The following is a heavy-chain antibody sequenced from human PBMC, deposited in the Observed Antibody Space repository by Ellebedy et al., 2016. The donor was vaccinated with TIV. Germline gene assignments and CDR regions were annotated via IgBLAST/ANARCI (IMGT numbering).Heavy chain of an antibody. CDR1: GFTFSSYG. CDR2: ISSSSSYI. Sequence: GESLKISXAASGFTFSSYGMNWVRQAPGKGLEWVSSISSSSSYIYYADSVKGRFTISRDNAKNSLYLQMNSLRAEDTAVYYCASYNWNSDWGQGTLVTVSS. D-gene: IGHD1-7*01. V-gene: IGHV3-21*01. J-gene: IGHJ4*02. CDR3: ASYNWNSD.